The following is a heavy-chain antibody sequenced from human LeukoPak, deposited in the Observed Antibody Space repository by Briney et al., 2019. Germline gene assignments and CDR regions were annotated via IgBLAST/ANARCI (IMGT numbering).Heavy chain of an antibody. J-gene: IGHJ4*02. CDR2: ISSTGSTK. V-gene: IGHV3-48*03. Sequence: GGSLRLSCSASGFPFSSYAMHWVRQAPGKGLEWVSYISSTGSTKYYADSVKGRFTISRGNAKNSLYLQMNSLRAEDTAVYYCARDDCNGGSCYPDYWGQGTLLTVSS. CDR1: GFPFSSYA. CDR3: ARDDCNGGSCYPDY. D-gene: IGHD2-15*01.